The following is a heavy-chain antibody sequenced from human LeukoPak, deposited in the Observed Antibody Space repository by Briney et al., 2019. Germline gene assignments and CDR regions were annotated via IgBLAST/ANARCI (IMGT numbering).Heavy chain of an antibody. CDR3: ARLGGWYFDY. D-gene: IGHD6-19*01. CDR1: GFTFSSYA. Sequence: PGGSLRLSCAASGFTFSSYAMYWVRQAPGKGLEWVANIKQDGSETYHVDSVQGRFTISRDNTKNSLYLQMNSLRAEDTAVYYCARLGGWYFDYWGQGTLVTVSS. CDR2: IKQDGSET. J-gene: IGHJ4*02. V-gene: IGHV3-7*05.